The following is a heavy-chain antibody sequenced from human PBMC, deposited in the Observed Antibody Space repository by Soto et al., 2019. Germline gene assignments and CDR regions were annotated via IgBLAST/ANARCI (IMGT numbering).Heavy chain of an antibody. CDR2: ISSSSSTI. CDR3: ARDPQCSDGYKSRSSDY. D-gene: IGHD5-12*01. J-gene: IGHJ4*02. Sequence: GGSLRLSCAASGFTFSSYSMNWVRQAPGKGLEWVSYISSSSSTIYYADSVKGRFTISRDNAKNSLYLQMNSLRDEDTAVYYCARDPQCSDGYKSRSSDYWGQGTLVTVSS. V-gene: IGHV3-48*02. CDR1: GFTFSSYS.